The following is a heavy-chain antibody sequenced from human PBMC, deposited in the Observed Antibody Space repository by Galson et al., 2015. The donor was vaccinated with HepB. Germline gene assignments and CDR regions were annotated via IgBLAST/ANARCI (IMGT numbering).Heavy chain of an antibody. CDR2: ISGSGGST. D-gene: IGHD5-12*01. CDR1: GFTFSSYA. V-gene: IGHV3-23*01. J-gene: IGHJ6*02. Sequence: SLRLSCAASGFTFSSYAMSWVRQAPGKGLEWVSAISGSGGSTYYADSVKGRFTISRDNSKNTLYLQMNSLRAEDTAVYYCAKEGHPEPYSGYDLAVYYGMDVWGQGTTVTVSS. CDR3: AKEGHPEPYSGYDLAVYYGMDV.